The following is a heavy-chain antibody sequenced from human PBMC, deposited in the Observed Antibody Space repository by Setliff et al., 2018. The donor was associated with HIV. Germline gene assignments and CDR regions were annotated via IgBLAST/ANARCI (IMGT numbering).Heavy chain of an antibody. CDR3: ARDPLVGAPGYFDY. V-gene: IGHV4-39*02. D-gene: IGHD1-26*01. Sequence: SETLSLTCTVSGGSITSSSNYWGWIRQPPGKGLEWIGSIYYSGSSYYNPSLKSRFTISRDFSDNTLYLQMNSLRPEDTAMYYCARDPLVGAPGYFDYWGQGTLVTVSS. J-gene: IGHJ4*02. CDR1: GGSITSSSNY. CDR2: IYYSGSS.